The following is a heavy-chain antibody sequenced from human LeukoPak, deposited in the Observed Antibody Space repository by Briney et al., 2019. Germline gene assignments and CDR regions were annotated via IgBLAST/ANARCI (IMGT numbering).Heavy chain of an antibody. CDR2: IYYSGST. D-gene: IGHD1-26*01. Sequence: SETLSLTCALSGGSISSYYWSWIRQPPGKGLEWIGYIYYSGSTNHNPSLESRVTISVDTSKNQFSLKLSSVTAADTAVYYCAGIVGPRHDAFDIWGQGTMVTVSS. J-gene: IGHJ3*02. CDR1: GGSISSYY. V-gene: IGHV4-59*01. CDR3: AGIVGPRHDAFDI.